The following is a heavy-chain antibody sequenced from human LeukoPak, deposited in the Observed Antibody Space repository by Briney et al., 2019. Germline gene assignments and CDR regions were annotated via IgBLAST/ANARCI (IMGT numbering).Heavy chain of an antibody. CDR3: ARARYETRIWPKSRYDYYHYMDV. CDR2: MNPNSGNT. J-gene: IGHJ6*03. Sequence: GASVKVSCKASGYTFTSYDINWVRQATGQGLEWMGWMNPNSGNTGYARKFQGRVTITRDTSASTAYMELSSLRSEDMAVYYCARARYETRIWPKSRYDYYHYMDVWGKGTTVTVSS. D-gene: IGHD3-3*01. CDR1: GYTFTSYD. V-gene: IGHV1-8*03.